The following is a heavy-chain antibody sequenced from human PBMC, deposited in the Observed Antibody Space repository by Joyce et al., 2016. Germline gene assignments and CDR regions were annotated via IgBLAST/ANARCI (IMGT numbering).Heavy chain of an antibody. CDR2: IYHRGNA. CDR1: GGSLSSGGYS. J-gene: IGHJ3*02. Sequence: QLQLQESGSGLVEPSQTLSLTCAVSGGSLSSGGYSWGWIRQSPGKGLEWIGYIYHRGNAYYNPSLKGRVTMSVEMAKNQFSLSLNSVTAADTAVYYCAGYETRTRSVFHIWGQGTVVAVSS. D-gene: IGHD2-2*01. V-gene: IGHV4-30-2*06. CDR3: AGYETRTRSVFHI.